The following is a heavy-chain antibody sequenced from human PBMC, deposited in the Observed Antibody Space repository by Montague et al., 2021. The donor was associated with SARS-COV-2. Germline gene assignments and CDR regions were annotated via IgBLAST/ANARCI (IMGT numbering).Heavy chain of an antibody. D-gene: IGHD3-10*01. J-gene: IGHJ4*02. V-gene: IGHV4-4*02. CDR1: GGSIGSSNW. Sequence: SETLSPTCAVSGGSIGSSNWWSWVRQPPGKGLEWIGEINHSGSTNYNPSLKSRLTISADKTTNKFSLKLSSVTAADTAVDYCASRGAGGFESNTESFDYWGQGTLVTVSS. CDR2: INHSGST. CDR3: ASRGAGGFESNTESFDY.